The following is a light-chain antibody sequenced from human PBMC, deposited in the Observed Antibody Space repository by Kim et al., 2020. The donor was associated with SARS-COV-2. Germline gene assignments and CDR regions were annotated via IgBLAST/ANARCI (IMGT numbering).Light chain of an antibody. J-gene: IGLJ1*01. CDR1: SLRNSY. CDR3: HSLVSFAQEYV. V-gene: IGLV3-19*01. Sequence: ALGQTVKLTCQGDSLRNSYASWYQQKPGQAPQLVVYEKNSRPAGISDRFSGSSSGNPASLIITGAQAEDEADYYCHSLVSFAQEYVFGPGTKVTVL. CDR2: EKN.